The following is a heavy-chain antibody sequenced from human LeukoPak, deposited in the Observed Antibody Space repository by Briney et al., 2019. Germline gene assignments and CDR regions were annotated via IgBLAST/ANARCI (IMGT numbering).Heavy chain of an antibody. CDR2: IKEDGSET. J-gene: IGHJ4*02. D-gene: IGHD3-10*01. CDR3: ARAWFGELLYY. Sequence: GESLRLSCAASGFTFKKYWMNWVRQVPGKGLECLANIKEDGSETYYADSVKGRFTISRDNAKNSLYLQMNSLRAEDTAVYYCARAWFGELLYYWGQGTLVTVSS. V-gene: IGHV3-7*01. CDR1: GFTFKKYW.